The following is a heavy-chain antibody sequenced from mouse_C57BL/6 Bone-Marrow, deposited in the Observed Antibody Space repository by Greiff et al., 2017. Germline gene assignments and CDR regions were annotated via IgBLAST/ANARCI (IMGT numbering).Heavy chain of an antibody. D-gene: IGHD2-3*01. CDR3: ACDGYHTLYFDY. CDR2: ISSGGGYT. J-gene: IGHJ2*01. V-gene: IGHV5-6*01. Sequence: EVMLVESGGDLVKPGGSLKLSCAASGFTFSSYGMSWVRQTPDKRLEWVATISSGGGYTYYPDSVKGRFTISRDNAKNTLYLQMSSLKSEDTAMYYCACDGYHTLYFDYWGQGTTLTVSS. CDR1: GFTFSSYG.